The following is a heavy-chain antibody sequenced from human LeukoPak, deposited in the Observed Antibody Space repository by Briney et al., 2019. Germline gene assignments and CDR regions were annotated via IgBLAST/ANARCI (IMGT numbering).Heavy chain of an antibody. V-gene: IGHV3-7*04. Sequence: APGXGLEWVASINHNGNVNYYVDSVKGRFTISRDNAKNSLYLQMSNLRAEDTAVYFCARGGGLDVWGQGATVTVSS. CDR3: ARGGGLDV. J-gene: IGHJ6*02. CDR2: INHNGNVN.